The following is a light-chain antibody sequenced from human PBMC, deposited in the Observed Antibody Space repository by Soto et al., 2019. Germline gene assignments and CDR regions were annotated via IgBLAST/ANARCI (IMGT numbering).Light chain of an antibody. V-gene: IGKV1-5*03. CDR1: QNIGSW. CDR3: QQYNTYSGT. CDR2: KAS. J-gene: IGKJ3*01. Sequence: DIQMTQSPSTLSASVGDRATITCRASQNIGSWLGWYQQKPGKAPKLLIYKASILESAVPSRLSGSGSGTDFTLTITSLRPDDFATYYCQQYNTYSGTFGPGTKVDIK.